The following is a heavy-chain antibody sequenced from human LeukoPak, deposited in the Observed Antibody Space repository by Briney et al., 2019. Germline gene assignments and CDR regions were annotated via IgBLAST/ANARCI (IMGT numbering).Heavy chain of an antibody. CDR1: GFTFSSYS. CDR2: ISSSSSYI. V-gene: IGHV3-21*01. J-gene: IGHJ4*02. Sequence: GGSLRLSCAASGFTFSSYSMNWVRQAPGKGLECVSSISSSSSYIYYADSVKGRFTVSRDNAKNSLYLQMNSLRAEDTAVYYCARDGGYGDYFWGQGTLVTVSS. CDR3: ARDGGYGDYF. D-gene: IGHD4-17*01.